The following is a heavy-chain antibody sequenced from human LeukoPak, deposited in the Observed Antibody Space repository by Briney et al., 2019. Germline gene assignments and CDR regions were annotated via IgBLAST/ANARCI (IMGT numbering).Heavy chain of an antibody. D-gene: IGHD3-22*01. CDR3: ARAYVDSSGYLYYYYYYYMDV. CDR1: GGTFSSYA. V-gene: IGHV1-69*01. J-gene: IGHJ6*03. Sequence: SVKVSCKASGGTFSSYAISWVRQAPGQGLEWMGGIIPIFGTANYAQKFQGRVTITADESTSTAYMELRSLRSDDTAVYYCARAYVDSSGYLYYYYYYYMDVWGKGTTVTVSS. CDR2: IIPIFGTA.